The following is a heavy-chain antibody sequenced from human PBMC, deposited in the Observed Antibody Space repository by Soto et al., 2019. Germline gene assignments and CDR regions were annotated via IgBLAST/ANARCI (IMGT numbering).Heavy chain of an antibody. CDR3: ARVVRNSSSSNPDYYYYMDV. CDR2: IIPILGIA. Sequence: SVKVSCKASGGTFSIYTISWVRQAPGQGLEWMGRIIPILGIANYAQKFQGRVTITADKSTSTAYMELSSLRSEDTAVYYCARVVRNSSSSNPDYYYYMDVWGKGTTVTVSS. CDR1: GGTFSIYT. J-gene: IGHJ6*03. V-gene: IGHV1-69*02. D-gene: IGHD6-6*01.